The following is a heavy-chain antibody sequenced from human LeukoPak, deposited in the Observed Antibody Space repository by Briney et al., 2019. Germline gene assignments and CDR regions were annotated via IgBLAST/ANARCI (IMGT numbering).Heavy chain of an antibody. CDR1: GGSIRSGDHY. CDR3: ARYCSGTGCHGPFDS. V-gene: IGHV4-30-4*01. J-gene: IGHJ4*02. Sequence: PSQTLSLTCSVSGGSIRSGDHYWSWIRQPPGKGLEWIGYIYFSGSTHYNPSLKSRVTISVDTSTSQFPLKLSSVTAADTARYYCARYCSGTGCHGPFDSWGPGTLVTVSS. D-gene: IGHD2-2*01. CDR2: IYFSGST.